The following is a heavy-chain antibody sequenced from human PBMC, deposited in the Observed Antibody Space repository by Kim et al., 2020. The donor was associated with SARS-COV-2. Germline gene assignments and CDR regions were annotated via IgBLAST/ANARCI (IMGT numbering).Heavy chain of an antibody. CDR2: ISSSSSYI. CDR1: GFTFSSYS. D-gene: IGHD2-15*01. J-gene: IGHJ5*02. Sequence: GGSLRLSCAASGFTFSSYSMNWVRQAPGKGLEWVSSISSSSSYIYYADSVKGRFTISRDNAKNSLYLQMNSLRAEDTAVYYCARDGGTVVVAATEKPVWFDPWGQGTLVTVSS. CDR3: ARDGGTVVVAATEKPVWFDP. V-gene: IGHV3-21*01.